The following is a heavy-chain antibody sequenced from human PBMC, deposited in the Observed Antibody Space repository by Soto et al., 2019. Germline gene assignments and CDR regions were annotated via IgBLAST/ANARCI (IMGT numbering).Heavy chain of an antibody. J-gene: IGHJ6*04. CDR3: ARAERYFDF. Sequence: GGSLRLSCAASGFAFNTYKMNWVRQAPGKGLEWVSSISSRSSYIDYADSVKGRFTISRDNDKNSLYLQMNSLRAEDTAVYYCARAERYFDFWGRGTTVTVSS. CDR1: GFAFNTYK. CDR2: ISSRSSYI. V-gene: IGHV3-21*01. D-gene: IGHD3-9*01.